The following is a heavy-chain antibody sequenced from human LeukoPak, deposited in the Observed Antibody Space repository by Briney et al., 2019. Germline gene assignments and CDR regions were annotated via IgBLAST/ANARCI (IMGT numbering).Heavy chain of an antibody. CDR1: GDSVSSNSAT. CDR3: ARRSSMCGFDV. V-gene: IGHV6-1*01. Sequence: SQTLSLTCAVYGDSVSSNSATWNRIRQSPSRGLEWLGRTYYRSKWYNDYAVSVKSRITINPDTSKNQFSLQLNSVTPEDAAVYYCARRSSMCGFDVWGQGTVVTVSS. J-gene: IGHJ3*01. CDR2: TYYRSKWYN. D-gene: IGHD2-21*01.